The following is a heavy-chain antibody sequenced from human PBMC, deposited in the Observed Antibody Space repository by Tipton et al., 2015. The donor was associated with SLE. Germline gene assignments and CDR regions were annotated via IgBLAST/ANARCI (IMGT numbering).Heavy chain of an antibody. V-gene: IGHV3-33*06. CDR1: GFTFGDFA. J-gene: IGHJ4*02. CDR3: AKDWSNNWNFFDY. Sequence: SLRLSCSASGFTFGDFAMSWVRQAPGKGLEWVAVIWNDGTKKYYEDSVKGRFTISRDNSKNTLYLQMNSLRAEDTAVYYCAKDWSNNWNFFDYWGQGTLVTVSS. D-gene: IGHD1-20*01. CDR2: IWNDGTKK.